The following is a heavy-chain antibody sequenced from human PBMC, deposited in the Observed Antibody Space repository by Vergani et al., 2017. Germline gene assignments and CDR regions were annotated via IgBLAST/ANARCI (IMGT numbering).Heavy chain of an antibody. CDR3: VRNRRTYSDDDCPRYYFDY. V-gene: IGHV1-8*01. J-gene: IGHJ4*02. Sequence: QVQLVQSGAEVKQPGASVRVSCKAFGYIFTSDDIDWVRQATGQGLEWMGWMNSNSGNTGYGQRVQGRVTISRDNLISTAYLELSSLRAEDTAVYYCVRNRRTYSDDDCPRYYFDYWGQGTLVTVSS. CDR1: GYIFTSDD. CDR2: MNSNSGNT. D-gene: IGHD2-21*02.